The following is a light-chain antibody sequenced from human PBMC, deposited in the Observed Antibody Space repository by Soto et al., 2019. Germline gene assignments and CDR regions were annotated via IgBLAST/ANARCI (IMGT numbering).Light chain of an antibody. J-gene: IGKJ5*01. CDR2: DAY. CDR3: KQSYMDPIT. V-gene: IGKV1-39*01. CDR1: QSVSSSY. Sequence: TQSPGTLSLSPGERATLSCRASQSVSSSYLNWYQQKPGKAPKLLIYDAYRLQSGVHSRFSGSGGGTDFTLSIRSVQPEDFATYFCKQSYMDPITFGQGTRLEIK.